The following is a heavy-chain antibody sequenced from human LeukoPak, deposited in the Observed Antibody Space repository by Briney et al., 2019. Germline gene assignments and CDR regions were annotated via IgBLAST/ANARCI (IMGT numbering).Heavy chain of an antibody. V-gene: IGHV3-33*01. CDR1: GFTFSSYG. CDR2: IWYDGSNK. J-gene: IGHJ5*02. Sequence: GGSLRLSCAAAGFTFSSYGMHWVRQAPGKGLEWVAVIWYDGSNKYYADSVKGRFTISRDNSKNTLYLQMNSRRAEDTAVYYCARDAPGPHGPVAGHNWFDPWGQGTLVTVSS. CDR3: ARDAPGPHGPVAGHNWFDP. D-gene: IGHD6-19*01.